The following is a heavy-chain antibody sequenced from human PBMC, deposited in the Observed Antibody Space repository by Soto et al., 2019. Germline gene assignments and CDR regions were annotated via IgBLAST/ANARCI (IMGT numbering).Heavy chain of an antibody. V-gene: IGHV4-30-2*01. J-gene: IGHJ5*02. Sequence: QLQLQESGSGLVKPSQTLSLTCAVSGGSISSGGYSWSWIRQPPGKGLEWIGYIYHSGSTYYNPSLKSRVTISVARSKIQVSLKLSSVTAADTAVYYRARVAYCGGDCQRGFDPWGQGTLVTVSS. CDR2: IYHSGST. D-gene: IGHD2-21*02. CDR1: GGSISSGGYS. CDR3: ARVAYCGGDCQRGFDP.